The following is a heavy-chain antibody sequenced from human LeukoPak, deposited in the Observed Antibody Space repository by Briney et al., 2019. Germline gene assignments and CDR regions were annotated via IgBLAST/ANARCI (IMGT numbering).Heavy chain of an antibody. CDR3: AKDIAVAFSGVDY. CDR2: ISGDGGST. D-gene: IGHD6-19*01. Sequence: PGGSLRLSCAASGFTFDDYAMHWVRQAPGKGLEWVSLISGDGGSTYYADSVKGRFTISRDNSKNSLYLQMNSLRTEDTASYYCAKDIAVAFSGVDYWGQGTLVTVSS. V-gene: IGHV3-43*02. J-gene: IGHJ4*02. CDR1: GFTFDDYA.